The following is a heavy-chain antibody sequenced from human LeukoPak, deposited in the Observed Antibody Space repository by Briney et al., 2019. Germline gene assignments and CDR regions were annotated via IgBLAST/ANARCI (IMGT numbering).Heavy chain of an antibody. CDR1: GYTFTCYA. V-gene: IGHV1-3*01. CDR3: ARAEVTMVRGVTYYFDY. CDR2: INAGNGNT. J-gene: IGHJ4*02. D-gene: IGHD3-10*01. Sequence: ASVKVSCKASGYTFTCYAMHWVRQAPGQRLEWMGWINAGNGNTKYSQKFQGRVTITRDTSASTAYMELSSLRSEDTAVYYCARAEVTMVRGVTYYFDYWGQGTPVTVSS.